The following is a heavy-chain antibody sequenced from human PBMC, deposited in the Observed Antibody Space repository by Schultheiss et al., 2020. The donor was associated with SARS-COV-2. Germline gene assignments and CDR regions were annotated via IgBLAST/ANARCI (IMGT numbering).Heavy chain of an antibody. J-gene: IGHJ4*02. Sequence: GGSLRLSCAASGFTFSSYAMSWVRQAPGKGLEWVSAISGSGGRTYYADSVKGRFTISRDNSKNTLYLQMNSLRAEDTAVYYCARDQTPRRRYYFDYWGQGTLVTVSS. D-gene: IGHD4-17*01. V-gene: IGHV3-23*01. CDR1: GFTFSSYA. CDR2: ISGSGGRT. CDR3: ARDQTPRRRYYFDY.